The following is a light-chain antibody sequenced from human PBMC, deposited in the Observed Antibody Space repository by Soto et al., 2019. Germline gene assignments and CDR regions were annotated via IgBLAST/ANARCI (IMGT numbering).Light chain of an antibody. J-gene: IGKJ1*01. CDR3: QRYNNWTRT. CDR2: GAS. V-gene: IGKV3-15*01. Sequence: EIVMTQSPATLSVSPGERATLSCRASQSVSSNLAWYQQKPGQAPRILIYGASTRATGIPARFSGSGSGTEFTLAISSLQSEDFAVYYCQRYNNWTRTFGQGTKVELK. CDR1: QSVSSN.